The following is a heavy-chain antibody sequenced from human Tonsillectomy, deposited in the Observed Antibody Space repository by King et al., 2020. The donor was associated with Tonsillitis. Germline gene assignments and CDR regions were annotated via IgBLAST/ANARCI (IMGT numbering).Heavy chain of an antibody. Sequence: VQLVESGGGLVRPGGSLRLSCAASGFIFSSQSMNWVRQAPGKGLEWVASISSKSSYSYHADSVRGRFTISRDNAKNTLFLEMRSRRVEDTAVYYCARVRGGVPPPSDRPFDFWGQGILVTVSP. CDR2: ISSKSSYS. D-gene: IGHD3-10*01. J-gene: IGHJ4*02. CDR1: GFIFSSQS. V-gene: IGHV3-21*06. CDR3: ARVRGGVPPPSDRPFDF.